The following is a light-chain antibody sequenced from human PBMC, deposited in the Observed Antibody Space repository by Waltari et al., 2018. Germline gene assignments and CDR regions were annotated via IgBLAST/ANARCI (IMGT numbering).Light chain of an antibody. CDR1: QSISRH. Sequence: DIQMTQSPSSLSASVGDRVTITCRASQSISRHLSWCQHQPPEAPKLLIYAATTLHSGVLISFSGRGSGTDFSLTISCLQPQDRATYYCQQNYNTPRTFSQGTKVEIK. CDR2: AAT. J-gene: IGKJ1*01. V-gene: IGKV1-39*01. CDR3: QQNYNTPRT.